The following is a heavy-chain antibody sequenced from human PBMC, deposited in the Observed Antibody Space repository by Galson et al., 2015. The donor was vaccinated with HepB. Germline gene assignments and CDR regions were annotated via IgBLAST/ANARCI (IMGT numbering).Heavy chain of an antibody. D-gene: IGHD1-26*01. Sequence: SLRLSCAASGFTFSSYGMHWVRQAPGKGLEWVAVISYDGSNKYYADSVKGRFTISRDNSKNTLYLQMNSLRAEDTAVYYCAKVGSLVTFDYWGRGTLVTVSS. CDR3: AKVGSLVTFDY. CDR2: ISYDGSNK. J-gene: IGHJ4*02. V-gene: IGHV3-30*18. CDR1: GFTFSSYG.